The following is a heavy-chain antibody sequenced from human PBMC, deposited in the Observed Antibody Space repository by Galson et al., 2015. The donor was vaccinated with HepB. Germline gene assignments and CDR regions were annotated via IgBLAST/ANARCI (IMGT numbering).Heavy chain of an antibody. CDR3: ARWGYGDYVSGWFDP. D-gene: IGHD4-17*01. J-gene: IGHJ5*02. CDR2: IIPIFGTA. V-gene: IGHV1-69*13. Sequence: SVKVSCKASGGTFSRYAISWVRQAPGQGLEWMGGIIPIFGTANYAQKFQGRVTITADESTSTAYMELSSLRSEDTAVYYCARWGYGDYVSGWFDPWGQGTLVTVSS. CDR1: GGTFSRYA.